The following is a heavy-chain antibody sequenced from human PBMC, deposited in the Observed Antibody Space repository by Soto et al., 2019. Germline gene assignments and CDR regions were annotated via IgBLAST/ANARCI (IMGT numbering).Heavy chain of an antibody. CDR1: GGSFSGYY. J-gene: IGHJ6*02. V-gene: IGHV4-34*01. Sequence: KPSETLSLTCAVYGGSFSGYYWSWIRQPPGKGLEWIGEINHSGSTNYNPSLKSRVTISVDTSKNQFSLKLSSVTAADTAVYYCARAVRYSSSPSGYYYGMDVWGQGTTVTVSS. CDR3: ARAVRYSSSPSGYYYGMDV. CDR2: INHSGST. D-gene: IGHD6-6*01.